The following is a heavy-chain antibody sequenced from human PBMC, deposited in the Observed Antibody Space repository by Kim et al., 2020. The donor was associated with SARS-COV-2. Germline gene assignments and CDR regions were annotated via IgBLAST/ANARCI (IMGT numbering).Heavy chain of an antibody. J-gene: IGHJ4*02. V-gene: IGHV6-1*01. CDR3: AGHSSSWDRAVAGTSLFDY. CDR2: TYYRSKWYN. CDR1: GDSVSSNSAA. Sequence: SQTLSLTCAISGDSVSSNSAAWSWIRQSPSRGLEWLGRTYYRSKWYNDYAVSVKSRITINPDTSKNQFSLQLNSVTPEDTAVYYCAGHSSSWDRAVAGTSLFDYWGQGTLVTVSS. D-gene: IGHD6-13*01.